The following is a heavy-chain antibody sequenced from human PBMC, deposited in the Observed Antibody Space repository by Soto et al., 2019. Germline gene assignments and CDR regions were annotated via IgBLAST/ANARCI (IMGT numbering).Heavy chain of an antibody. CDR2: IRSSSSYI. D-gene: IGHD2-15*01. Sequence: EVQLVESGGGLVKPGGSLRLSCAASGFTFSSYSMNWVRQAPGKGLEWVSAIRSSSSYIYYADSVKGRFTISRDNAKNSLYLQRNSLRAEDTAVYYCERLSIGSSTRQSDYWGQGTLVTVSS. V-gene: IGHV3-21*01. CDR3: ERLSIGSSTRQSDY. CDR1: GFTFSSYS. J-gene: IGHJ4*02.